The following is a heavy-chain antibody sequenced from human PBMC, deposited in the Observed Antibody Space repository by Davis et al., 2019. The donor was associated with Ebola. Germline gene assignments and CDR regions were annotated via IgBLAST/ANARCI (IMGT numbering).Heavy chain of an antibody. CDR3: AKSAVAGTSFRGLFDY. CDR1: GFTFSSYS. Sequence: PGGSLRLSCAASGFTFSSYSMNWVRQAPGKGLEWVSYISSSSSTIYYADSVKGRFTISRDNSKSTVYLQMDSLGAEDTAVYYCAKSAVAGTSFRGLFDYWGQGTLVTVSS. J-gene: IGHJ4*02. CDR2: ISSSSSTI. D-gene: IGHD6-19*01. V-gene: IGHV3-48*01.